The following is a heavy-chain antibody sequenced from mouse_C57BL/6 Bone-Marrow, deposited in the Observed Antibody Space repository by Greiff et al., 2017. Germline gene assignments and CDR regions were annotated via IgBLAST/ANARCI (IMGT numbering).Heavy chain of an antibody. CDR2: ISDGGSYT. CDR3: ARDREVVATSWYFDV. Sequence: EVKLLESGGGLVKPGGSLKLSCAASGFTFSSYAMSWVRQTPEKRLEWVATISDGGSYTYYPDNVKGRFTISRDNAKNNLYLQMSHLKSEDTAMYYCARDREVVATSWYFDVWGTGTTVTVSS. D-gene: IGHD1-1*01. J-gene: IGHJ1*03. CDR1: GFTFSSYA. V-gene: IGHV5-4*01.